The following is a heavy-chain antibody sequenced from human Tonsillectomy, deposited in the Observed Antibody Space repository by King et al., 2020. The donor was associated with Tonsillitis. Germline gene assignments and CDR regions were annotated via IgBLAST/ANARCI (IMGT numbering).Heavy chain of an antibody. J-gene: IGHJ4*02. D-gene: IGHD3-22*01. Sequence: VQLVESGGGLVQPGGSLRLSCVASGFTFSSYSMNWVRQVPGKGLEWRSYISSRGFTIYHADSVKGRFTISRDNAKNSLYLEMKNLRAEDTAVYYCARDRSSGYYGSSDYWGQGTLVTVSS. CDR3: ARDRSSGYYGSSDY. CDR1: GFTFSSYS. CDR2: ISSRGFTI. V-gene: IGHV3-48*01.